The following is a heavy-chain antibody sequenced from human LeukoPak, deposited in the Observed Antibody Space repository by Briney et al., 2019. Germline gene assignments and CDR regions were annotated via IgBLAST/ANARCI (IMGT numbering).Heavy chain of an antibody. CDR2: IYHSGST. D-gene: IGHD5-12*01. CDR3: AYGSGYGY. CDR1: GCSISSGYY. Sequence: SETLSVTCTVSGCSISSGYYWGWIRQPPGKGLEWIGSIYHSGSTYYNPSLKSRVTISVDTSKNQFSLKLSSVTAADTAVYYCAYGSGYGYWGQGTLVTVSS. J-gene: IGHJ4*02. V-gene: IGHV4-38-2*02.